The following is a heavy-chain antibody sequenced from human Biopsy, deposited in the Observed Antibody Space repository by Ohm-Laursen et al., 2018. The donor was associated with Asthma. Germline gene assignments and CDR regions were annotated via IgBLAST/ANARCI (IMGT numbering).Heavy chain of an antibody. J-gene: IGHJ6*02. V-gene: IGHV1-69*01. Sequence: SSVKVSCKASGGMFGNYAISWVRQAPGQGLEWLGGIMTVFGITNYAQKFQGRVTITADESTSTAYMEVTSLVSEDTAIYYCARCQVGYSSGWSLLLKKIYYSGMDVWGQGTAVTVSS. CDR1: GGMFGNYA. D-gene: IGHD6-19*01. CDR2: IMTVFGIT. CDR3: ARCQVGYSSGWSLLLKKIYYSGMDV.